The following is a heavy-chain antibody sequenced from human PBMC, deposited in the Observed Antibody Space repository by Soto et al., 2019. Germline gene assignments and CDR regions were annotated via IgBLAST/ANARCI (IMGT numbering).Heavy chain of an antibody. CDR3: ARDVRRFSGMDV. CDR2: TSYDGSNK. CDR1: GFTFSNFA. Sequence: LRLSCAASGFTFSNFAMHWVRQAPGKGLEWVAVTSYDGSNKYYPDSVRGRFTIARDNSKNTLYLQMNSLRAEDAAVYFCARDVRRFSGMDVWGRGTTVTVSS. V-gene: IGHV3-30-3*01. D-gene: IGHD2-8*01. J-gene: IGHJ6*02.